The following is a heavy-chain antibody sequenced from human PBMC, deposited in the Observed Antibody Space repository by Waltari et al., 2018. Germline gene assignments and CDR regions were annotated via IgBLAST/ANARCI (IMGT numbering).Heavy chain of an antibody. D-gene: IGHD4-4*01. CDR1: GFSVSSNY. V-gene: IGHV3-53*02. CDR2: IYSGGST. J-gene: IGHJ4*02. Sequence: EVQLVETGGGLIQPGGSLRLSCAASGFSVSSNYISWVRPAPGKGLEWVSVIYSGGSTYYADSVKGRFTISRDNSKNTLYLQMNSLRADDTAVYYCVSDFGKGYSNTIFRYWGQGTLVTVSS. CDR3: VSDFGKGYSNTIFRY.